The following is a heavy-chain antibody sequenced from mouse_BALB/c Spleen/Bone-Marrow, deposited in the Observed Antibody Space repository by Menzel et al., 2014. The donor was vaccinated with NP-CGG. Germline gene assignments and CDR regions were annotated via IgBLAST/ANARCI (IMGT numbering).Heavy chain of an antibody. CDR3: ARHGNLRNFYAMDY. V-gene: IGHV1-66*01. D-gene: IGHD2-1*01. CDR1: GYSFTSYY. CDR2: IFPGSGNT. J-gene: IGHJ4*01. Sequence: QVQLQQSGPELVKPGASVKISCKASGYSFTSYYIHWVKQRPGQGLEWIGWIFPGSGNTKYNEKFKGKATLTADTSSSTAYMQLSSLTSEDSAVYFCARHGNLRNFYAMDYWGQRTSVPVSS.